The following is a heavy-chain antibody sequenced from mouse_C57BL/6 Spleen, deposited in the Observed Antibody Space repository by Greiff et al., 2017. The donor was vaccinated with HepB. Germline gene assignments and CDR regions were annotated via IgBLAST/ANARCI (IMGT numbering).Heavy chain of an antibody. Sequence: EVKLMESGGDLVKPGGSLKLSCAASGFTFSSYGMSWVRQTPDKRLEWVATISSGGSYTDYPDSVKGRFTISRDNAKNTLYLQMSSLKSEDTAMYYCARHAITTVVATKYFDVWGTGTTVTVSS. CDR2: ISSGGSYT. CDR1: GFTFSSYG. V-gene: IGHV5-6*01. CDR3: ARHAITTVVATKYFDV. D-gene: IGHD1-1*01. J-gene: IGHJ1*03.